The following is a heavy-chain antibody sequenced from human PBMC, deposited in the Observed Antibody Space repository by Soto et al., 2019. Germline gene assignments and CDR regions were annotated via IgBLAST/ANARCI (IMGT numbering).Heavy chain of an antibody. D-gene: IGHD6-13*01. CDR2: ISGGGDTT. Sequence: EVQLLESGGGLVQPGESLRLSCAGSGFTFNNYAMTWVRQAPGKGPEWVSAISGGGDTTYYADSVKGRFTISRDTSKYPLYLQMNSLRAEDTAVYYCAKNRPQYSSSLTQSWGQGTLVTVSS. CDR3: AKNRPQYSSSLTQS. CDR1: GFTFNNYA. V-gene: IGHV3-23*01. J-gene: IGHJ5*02.